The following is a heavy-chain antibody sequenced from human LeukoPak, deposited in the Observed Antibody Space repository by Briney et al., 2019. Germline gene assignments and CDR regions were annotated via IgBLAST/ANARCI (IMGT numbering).Heavy chain of an antibody. CDR2: ISSSSSTI. Sequence: PGGSLRLSCAASGFTFSSYSTNWVRQAPGKGLEWVSYISSSSSTIYYADSVKGRFTISRDNSKNTLYLQMNSLRAEDTAVYYCAKDHTNWGQGTLVTVSS. CDR1: GFTFSSYS. J-gene: IGHJ4*02. D-gene: IGHD2-2*01. V-gene: IGHV3-48*01. CDR3: AKDHTN.